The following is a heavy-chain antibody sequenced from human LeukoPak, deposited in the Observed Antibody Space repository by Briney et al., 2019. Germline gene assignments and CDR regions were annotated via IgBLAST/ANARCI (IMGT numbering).Heavy chain of an antibody. D-gene: IGHD1-20*01. J-gene: IGHJ3*02. CDR3: ARGVTGTTIGSFDI. Sequence: SETLSLTCTVSGGSISSYYWSWIRQPPGKGLEWIGYIYYSGSTNYNPSLKSRVTISVDTSKNQFSLKLSSVTAADTALYYCARGVTGTTIGSFDIWGQGTMVTVSS. CDR1: GGSISSYY. V-gene: IGHV4-59*01. CDR2: IYYSGST.